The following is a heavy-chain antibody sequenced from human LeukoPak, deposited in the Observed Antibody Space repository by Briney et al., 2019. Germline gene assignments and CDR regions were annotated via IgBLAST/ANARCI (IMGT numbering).Heavy chain of an antibody. CDR1: GGSFSGYY. V-gene: IGHV4-34*01. CDR3: ARDWEYYYDSSGYKYNWFDP. D-gene: IGHD3-22*01. CDR2: INHSGST. J-gene: IGHJ5*02. Sequence: PSETLSLTCAVYGGSFSGYYWSWIRQPPGKGLEWIGEINHSGSTNYNPSLKSRVTISVDTSKNQFSLKLSSVTAADTAVYYCARDWEYYYDSSGYKYNWFDPWGQGTLVTVSS.